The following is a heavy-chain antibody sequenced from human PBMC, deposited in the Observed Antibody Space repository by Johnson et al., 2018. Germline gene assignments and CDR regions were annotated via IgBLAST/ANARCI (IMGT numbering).Heavy chain of an antibody. D-gene: IGHD4/OR15-4a*01. V-gene: IGHV3-7*01. CDR1: GFSFSNYW. Sequence: EVQLVESGGNLVQPGGSLRLSCAASGFSFSNYWMSWVRQAPGKGLEWVANINKDGSEKYHEDSVKGRFTISRDNTKNSLYLQMGSLRVEDTALYYCARVCAPDDHYYHGMDVWGQGTTVTVSS. J-gene: IGHJ6*02. CDR3: ARVCAPDDHYYHGMDV. CDR2: INKDGSEK.